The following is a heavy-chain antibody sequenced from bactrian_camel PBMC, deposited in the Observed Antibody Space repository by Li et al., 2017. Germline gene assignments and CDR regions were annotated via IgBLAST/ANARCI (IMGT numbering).Heavy chain of an antibody. V-gene: IGHV3-2*01. Sequence: QLVESGGGLVQPGGSLRLSCAVSGFPFSDYYMTWVRQAPGKGLEWVSRLDHEGSDTHYGERVKGRFTIARDNAKNTASLQMNNLKSEDTALYYCVPMTFTYALDFAYWGHGTQVTVS. CDR3: VPMTFTYALDFAY. CDR2: LDHEGSDT. J-gene: IGHJ6*01. D-gene: IGHD1*01. CDR1: GFPFSDYY.